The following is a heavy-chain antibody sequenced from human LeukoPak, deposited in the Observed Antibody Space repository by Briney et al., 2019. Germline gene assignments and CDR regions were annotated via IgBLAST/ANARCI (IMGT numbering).Heavy chain of an antibody. CDR3: AREWFGEFYYFDY. V-gene: IGHV1-3*01. J-gene: IGHJ4*02. Sequence: GASVKVSCKASEYTFTSYAMHWVRQAPGQRLEWMGWINAGNANTKYSQKFQGRITITRDTSASTAYMELRSLRSDDTAVYYCAREWFGEFYYFDYWGQGTLVTVSS. CDR2: INAGNANT. CDR1: EYTFTSYA. D-gene: IGHD3-10*01.